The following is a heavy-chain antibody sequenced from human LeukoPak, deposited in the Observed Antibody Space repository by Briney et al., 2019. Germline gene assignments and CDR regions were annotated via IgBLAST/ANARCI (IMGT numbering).Heavy chain of an antibody. D-gene: IGHD5-18*01. CDR2: IYYSGST. V-gene: IGHV4-39*07. Sequence: NPSETLSLTCTVSGGSISSSSYYWGWIRQPPGKGLEWIGSIYYSGSTYYNPSLRSRVTISVDTSKNQFSLKLSSVTAADTAVYYCARGRGGYIYYYYYYMDVWGKGTTVTVSS. J-gene: IGHJ6*03. CDR1: GGSISSSSYY. CDR3: ARGRGGYIYYYYYYMDV.